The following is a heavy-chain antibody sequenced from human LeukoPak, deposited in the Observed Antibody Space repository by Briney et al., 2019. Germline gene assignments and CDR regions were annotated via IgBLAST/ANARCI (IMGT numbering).Heavy chain of an antibody. J-gene: IGHJ4*02. CDR1: GLXFSNYL. CDR2: INEGGSA. D-gene: IGHD6-19*01. V-gene: IGHV3-74*01. Sequence: GGSLRLSCAVSGLXFSNYLIHWVRQAPGKGLVWVSCINEGGSASYADSVKGRFTISRDNGKNTVYLQMNSLRAEDTAVYFCARAPSGWYASDFWGQGALVTVSS. CDR3: ARAPSGWYASDF.